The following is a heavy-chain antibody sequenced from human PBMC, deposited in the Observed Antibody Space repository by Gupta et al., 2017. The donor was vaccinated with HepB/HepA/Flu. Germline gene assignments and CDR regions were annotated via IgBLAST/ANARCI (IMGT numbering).Heavy chain of an antibody. J-gene: IGHJ5*01. CDR2: VNHRGFA. D-gene: IGHD4/OR15-4a*01. Sequence: QVQLQQWGAGPLKPSEHLSLTCGVSDGSTSGYYWSWIRQSPGKGLQWLGGVNHRGFADYSPSLQSRLIISADTSKNHFSLKVTSVTVADTAVYYCARSTLTTERINFDSWGQGTLVTVSS. CDR1: DGSTSGYY. CDR3: ARSTLTTERINFDS. V-gene: IGHV4-34*01.